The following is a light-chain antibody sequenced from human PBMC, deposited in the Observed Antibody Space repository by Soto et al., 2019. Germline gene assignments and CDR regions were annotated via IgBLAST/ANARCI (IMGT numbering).Light chain of an antibody. CDR3: QYYNRAPLT. Sequence: DIQMTQSPSSLSASVGDIVTITCRSSRGIATYLAWYQQKPGGAPNLLIHSASSLRSGVPSRFSGGGSGTTFTLTISGLLPEDVATYYCQYYNRAPLTFGGGTQVE. J-gene: IGKJ4*01. CDR2: SAS. V-gene: IGKV1-27*01. CDR1: RGIATY.